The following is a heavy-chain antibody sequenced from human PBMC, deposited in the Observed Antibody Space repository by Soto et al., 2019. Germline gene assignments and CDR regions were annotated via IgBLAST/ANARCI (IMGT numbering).Heavy chain of an antibody. J-gene: IGHJ3*02. CDR2: ILVGGST. CDR3: AKATATSGGAFEI. CDR1: GFICSSYD. Sequence: GGSLRLSCAVSGFICSSYDMSWVRQAPGKGLEWVSTILVGGSTHYEDSVKGRFTISRDTSKNTVYLQMSSLTAGDTAFYYCAKATATSGGAFEIYGQGTMVTVSS. V-gene: IGHV3-23*01. D-gene: IGHD1-26*01.